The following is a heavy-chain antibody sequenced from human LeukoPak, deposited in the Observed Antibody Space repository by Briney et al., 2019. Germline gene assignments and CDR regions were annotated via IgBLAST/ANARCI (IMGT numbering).Heavy chain of an antibody. D-gene: IGHD3-16*01. CDR1: GYTFTGYY. Sequence: ASAKVSCKASGYTFTGYYVHWVRQAPGQGLEWMGWINPNSGGTNYAQKFQGRVTMTRDTSISTAYMELSRLRSDDTAVYYCAREKEEGANYWYFDLWGRGTLVTVSS. CDR3: AREKEEGANYWYFDL. J-gene: IGHJ2*01. V-gene: IGHV1-2*02. CDR2: INPNSGGT.